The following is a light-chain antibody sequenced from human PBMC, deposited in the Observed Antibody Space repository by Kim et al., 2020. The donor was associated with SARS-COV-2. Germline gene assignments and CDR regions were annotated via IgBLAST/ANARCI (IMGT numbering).Light chain of an antibody. CDR1: QDISNF. J-gene: IGKJ2*01. Sequence: DIQMTQSPSSLSAFVGDRVNITCQASQDISNFLNWYQQRPGKAPKVLIYDASNLQAGVPSRFSGSGSGTDFTFSISSLQPEDVGIYYCQQYNFLPYIFGQGSKVEI. CDR2: DAS. V-gene: IGKV1-33*01. CDR3: QQYNFLPYI.